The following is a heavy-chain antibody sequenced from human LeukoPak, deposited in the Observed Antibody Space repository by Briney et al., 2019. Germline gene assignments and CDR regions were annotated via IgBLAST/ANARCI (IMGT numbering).Heavy chain of an antibody. CDR1: GFTFRDYD. Sequence: PGGSLRLFCAASGFTFRDYDMHWVRQVPGRGLEWFSAIGIGDDTHYPDSVKGRFTISRENAKNSLYLQMNTLRDGDTAVYYCIRGGIRVSGIDAFDIWGQGTMVTVSS. V-gene: IGHV3-13*01. J-gene: IGHJ3*02. D-gene: IGHD5/OR15-5a*01. CDR2: IGIGDDT. CDR3: IRGGIRVSGIDAFDI.